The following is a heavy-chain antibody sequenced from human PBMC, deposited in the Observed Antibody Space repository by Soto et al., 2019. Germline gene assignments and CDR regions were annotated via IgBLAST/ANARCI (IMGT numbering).Heavy chain of an antibody. V-gene: IGHV4-4*07. CDR1: GGSISSYY. D-gene: IGHD3-22*01. CDR2: IYTSGST. CDR3: ARATYYYDSSGYYAYYGMDV. J-gene: IGHJ6*02. Sequence: KASETLSLTCTVSGGSISSYYWSWIRQPAGKGLEWIGRIYTSGSTNYNPSLKSRVTMSVDTSKNQFSLKLSSVTAADTAVYYCARATYYYDSSGYYAYYGMDVWGQGTTVTVSS.